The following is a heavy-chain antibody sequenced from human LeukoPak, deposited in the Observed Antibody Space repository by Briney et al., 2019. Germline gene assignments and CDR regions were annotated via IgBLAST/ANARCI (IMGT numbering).Heavy chain of an antibody. CDR3: AREGDGLDI. V-gene: IGHV3-7*01. CDR1: GFTFSRYR. Sequence: PGGSLRLSCAGSGFTFSRYRISWVRQAPGKGLEWVASIKQDVGDEYYGDSVKGRFIISRDNGKNSLFLQMNSLRAEDTAVYYCAREGDGLDIWGQGTMVTVYS. CDR2: IKQDVGDE. J-gene: IGHJ3*02.